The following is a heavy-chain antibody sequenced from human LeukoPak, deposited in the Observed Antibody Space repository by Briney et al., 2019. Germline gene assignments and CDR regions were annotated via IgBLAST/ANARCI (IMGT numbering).Heavy chain of an antibody. D-gene: IGHD3-10*01. CDR1: GFTFSSYA. Sequence: GGSLRLYCEASGFTFSSYAMHWVRQAPGKGLEWVSIISYDGSDEKSADSVKGRFTISRDNAKNMVFLQMNSLRPEDTAVYYCARDQGATLVRGVTPYLDYWGQGTLVCVSS. J-gene: IGHJ4*02. CDR3: ARDQGATLVRGVTPYLDY. CDR2: ISYDGSDE. V-gene: IGHV3-30*04.